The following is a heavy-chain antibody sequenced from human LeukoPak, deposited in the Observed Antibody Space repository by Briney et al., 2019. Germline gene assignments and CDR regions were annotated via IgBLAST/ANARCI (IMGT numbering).Heavy chain of an antibody. CDR1: GYSISSGYY. D-gene: IGHD2-2*01. V-gene: IGHV4-38-2*02. CDR2: IYHGGST. Sequence: SETLPLTCTVPGYSISSGYYWGWIRQPPGKGLEWIGSIYHGGSTYYNPSLKSRVTISVDTSKNQFSLKLSSVTAADTAVYYCARGGKYQLLYWFDPWGQGTLVTVSS. J-gene: IGHJ5*02. CDR3: ARGGKYQLLYWFDP.